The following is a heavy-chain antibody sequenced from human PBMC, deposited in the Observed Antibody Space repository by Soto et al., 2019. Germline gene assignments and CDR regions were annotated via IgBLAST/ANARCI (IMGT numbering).Heavy chain of an antibody. CDR3: ARERRIQLLYFDY. D-gene: IGHD5-18*01. CDR1: GFTVSSNY. V-gene: IGHV3-53*01. J-gene: IGHJ4*02. Sequence: PGGSLRLSCAASGFTVSSNYMSWVRQAPGKGLEWVSVIYSGGSTYYADSVKGRFTISRDNSKNTLYLQMNSLRAEDTAVYYCARERRIQLLYFDYWGQGTLVTVSS. CDR2: IYSGGST.